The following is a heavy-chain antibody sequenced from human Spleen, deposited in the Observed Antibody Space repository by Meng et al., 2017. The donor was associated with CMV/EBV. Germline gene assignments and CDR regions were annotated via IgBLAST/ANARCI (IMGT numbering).Heavy chain of an antibody. Sequence: CDVAGWTFSSYDMSWVRQAPGKGLEWVSGISSSGTNTFYADSVKGRFTISRDNSKNTLYLQMNSLRAEDTAVYYCAKDVPSTATTTYWGQGTLVTVSS. J-gene: IGHJ4*02. CDR3: AKDVPSTATTTY. V-gene: IGHV3-23*01. CDR1: GWTFSSYD. CDR2: ISSSGTNT. D-gene: IGHD4-17*01.